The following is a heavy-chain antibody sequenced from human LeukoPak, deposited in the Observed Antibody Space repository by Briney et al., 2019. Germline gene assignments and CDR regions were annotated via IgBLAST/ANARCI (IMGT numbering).Heavy chain of an antibody. CDR2: IYYSGST. CDR1: GGSISSYY. CDR3: ARRYTSTHYPWLQLGGYFDY. Sequence: PSETLSLTCTVSGGSISSYYWSWIRQPPGKGLEWIGYIYYSGSTYYNPSLKSRVTISVDTSKNQFSLKLSSVTAADTAVYYCARRYTSTHYPWLQLGGYFDYWGQGTLVTVSS. D-gene: IGHD5-24*01. V-gene: IGHV4-59*04. J-gene: IGHJ4*02.